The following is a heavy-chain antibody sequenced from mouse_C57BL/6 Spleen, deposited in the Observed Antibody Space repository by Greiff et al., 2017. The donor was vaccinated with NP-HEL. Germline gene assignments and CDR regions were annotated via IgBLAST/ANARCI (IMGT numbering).Heavy chain of an antibody. CDR3: AREGAFITTAPFDY. CDR2: IYPGDGDT. Sequence: VKLQESGPELVKPGASVKISCKASGYAFSSSWMNWVKQRPGKGLEWIGRIYPGDGDTNYNGKFKGKATLTADKSSSTAYMQLSSLTSEDSAVYCCAREGAFITTAPFDYWGQGTTLTVSS. D-gene: IGHD1-1*01. J-gene: IGHJ2*01. CDR1: GYAFSSSW. V-gene: IGHV1-82*01.